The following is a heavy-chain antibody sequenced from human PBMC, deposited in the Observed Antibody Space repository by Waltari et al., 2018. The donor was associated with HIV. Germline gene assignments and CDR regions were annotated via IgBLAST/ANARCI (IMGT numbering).Heavy chain of an antibody. V-gene: IGHV4-39*07. CDR1: GGSISSSSYY. D-gene: IGHD3-22*01. CDR2: IYYSGST. CDR3: ARAGYYYDSSFDY. J-gene: IGHJ4*02. Sequence: QLQLQESGPGLVKPSETLSLTCTVSGGSISSSSYYWGWIRQPPGKGLEWIGSIYYSGSTYYNPSLKSRVTISVDTSKNQFSLKLSSVTAADTAVYYCARAGYYYDSSFDYWGQGTLVTVSS.